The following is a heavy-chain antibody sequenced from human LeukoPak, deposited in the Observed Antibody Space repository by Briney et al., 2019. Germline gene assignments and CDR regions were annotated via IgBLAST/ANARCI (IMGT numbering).Heavy chain of an antibody. J-gene: IGHJ4*02. CDR3: ARRAAAGTPDY. CDR2: ISSSSSYI. Sequence: GGSLRLSCVVSGFTFSSYSMNWVRQAPGKGLEWVSSISSSSSYIYYADSVKGRFTISRDNAKNSLYLQMNSLRAEDTAVYYCARRAAAGTPDYWGQGTLVTVSS. D-gene: IGHD6-13*01. CDR1: GFTFSSYS. V-gene: IGHV3-21*01.